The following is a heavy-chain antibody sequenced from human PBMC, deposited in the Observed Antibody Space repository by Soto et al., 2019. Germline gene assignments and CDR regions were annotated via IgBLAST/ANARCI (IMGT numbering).Heavy chain of an antibody. CDR3: ARDASYYDSSGYYQSDY. Sequence: SETLSLTCTVSGGSISSSSYYWGWIRQPPGKGLEWIGSIYYSGSTYYNPSLKSRVTISVDTSKNQFSLKLSSVTAADTAVYYCARDASYYDSSGYYQSDYWGQGTLVIVSS. V-gene: IGHV4-39*07. CDR2: IYYSGST. D-gene: IGHD3-22*01. CDR1: GGSISSSSYY. J-gene: IGHJ4*02.